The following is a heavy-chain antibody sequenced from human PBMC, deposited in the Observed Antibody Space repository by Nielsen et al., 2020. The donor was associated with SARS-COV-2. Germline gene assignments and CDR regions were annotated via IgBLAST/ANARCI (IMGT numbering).Heavy chain of an antibody. CDR1: GFTFSSYA. Sequence: GESLKISCAASGFTFSSYAMHWVRQAPGKGLEWVAVISYDGSNKYYADSVKGRFTISRDNSRNTLYLQMNSLRAEDTAVYYCAKEEGRGCSSTSCYVSLYYYGMDVWGQGTTVTVSS. CDR2: ISYDGSNK. CDR3: AKEEGRGCSSTSCYVSLYYYGMDV. J-gene: IGHJ6*02. V-gene: IGHV3-30-3*01. D-gene: IGHD2-2*01.